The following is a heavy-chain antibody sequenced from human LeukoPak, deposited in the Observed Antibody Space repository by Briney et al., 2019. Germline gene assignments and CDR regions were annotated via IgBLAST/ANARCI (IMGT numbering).Heavy chain of an antibody. V-gene: IGHV1-2*02. CDR3: ARGGARYYDFWSGYYTHFDY. CDR2: INPNSGGT. CDR1: GYTFTGYY. D-gene: IGHD3-3*01. J-gene: IGHJ4*02. Sequence: ASVKVSCKASGYTFTGYYMHWVRQAPGQGLEWMGWINPNSGGTNYAQKFQGRVTMTRDTSISTAYMELSRLRSDDTAVYYCARGGARYYDFWSGYYTHFDYWGQGTLVTVSS.